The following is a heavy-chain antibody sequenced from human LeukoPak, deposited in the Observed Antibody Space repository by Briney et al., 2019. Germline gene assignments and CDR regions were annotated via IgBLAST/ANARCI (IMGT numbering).Heavy chain of an antibody. D-gene: IGHD3-10*01. CDR3: ASGSVHGSGSYSLDY. CDR2: IIPIFGTA. V-gene: IGHV1-69*13. J-gene: IGHJ4*02. Sequence: ASVKVSCKASGGTFSSYAISWVRQAPGQGLEWMGGIIPIFGTANYAQKFQGRVTITADESTSTAYMELSSPRSEDTAVYYCASGSVHGSGSYSLDYWGQGTLVTVSS. CDR1: GGTFSSYA.